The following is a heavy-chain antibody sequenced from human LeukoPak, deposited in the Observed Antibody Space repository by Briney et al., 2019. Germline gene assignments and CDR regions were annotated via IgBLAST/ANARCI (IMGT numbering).Heavy chain of an antibody. D-gene: IGHD1-20*01. CDR1: GFTFSSYE. CDR2: ISHSGSTI. Sequence: PGGSLRLSCAASGFTFSSYEMNWVRQAPGKGLEWVSYISHSGSTIYYADSVKGRFTISRDNAKNSLFLQMNSLRAEDTAIYYCARRNCADYWGQGTLVTVSS. CDR3: ARRNCADY. V-gene: IGHV3-48*03. J-gene: IGHJ4*02.